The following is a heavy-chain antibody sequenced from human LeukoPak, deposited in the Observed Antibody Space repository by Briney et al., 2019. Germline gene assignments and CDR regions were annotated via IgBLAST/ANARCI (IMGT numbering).Heavy chain of an antibody. CDR3: AKGAGGFSYYNWFDP. V-gene: IGHV4-39*07. Sequence: MPSETLSLTCTVSGGSISSGSYYWGWIRQPPGKGLEWIGSIYYSGTTHYNPSLESRVTISVDTSKNQFSLKLASVTAADTAIYYCAKGAGGFSYYNWFDPWGQGTLVTVSS. CDR1: GGSISSGSYY. J-gene: IGHJ5*02. CDR2: IYYSGTT. D-gene: IGHD5-18*01.